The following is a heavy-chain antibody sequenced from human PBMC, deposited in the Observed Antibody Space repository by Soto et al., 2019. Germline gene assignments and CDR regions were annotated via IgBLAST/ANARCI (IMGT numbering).Heavy chain of an antibody. CDR1: GGSVSSNSYS. V-gene: IGHV4-39*02. Sequence: PSETLSLTCTVSGGSVSSNSYSWGWIRQSPGKGLEWIGTIYSSENTYYNPSLLSRVTISVDTSKNEFSLRLSSVTAADTAVYYCARERPDGARLDPWGQGTLVTVSS. CDR2: IYSSENT. J-gene: IGHJ5*02. CDR3: ARERPDGARLDP. D-gene: IGHD6-6*01.